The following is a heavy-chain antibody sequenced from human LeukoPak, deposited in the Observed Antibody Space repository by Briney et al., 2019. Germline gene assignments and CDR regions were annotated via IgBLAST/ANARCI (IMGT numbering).Heavy chain of an antibody. J-gene: IGHJ6*02. CDR3: AKEDSGRGGYFYYGMDV. CDR2: IRYDGSNK. D-gene: IGHD3-10*01. Sequence: PGGSLRLSCAASGFTFSSYGMHWVRQAPGKGLEWVAFIRYDGSNKYYADSVKDRFTISRDNSKNTLYLQMNSLRAEDTAVYYCAKEDSGRGGYFYYGMDVWGQGTTVTVSS. V-gene: IGHV3-30*02. CDR1: GFTFSSYG.